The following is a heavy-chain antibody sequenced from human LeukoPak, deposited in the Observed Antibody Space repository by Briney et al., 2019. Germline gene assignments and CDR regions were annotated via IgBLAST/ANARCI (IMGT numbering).Heavy chain of an antibody. CDR1: GFTFSSYA. CDR2: ISYDGSNK. CDR3: ARDLVYSSSWYGAFDI. D-gene: IGHD6-13*01. V-gene: IGHV3-30*04. Sequence: PGGSLRLSCAASGFTFSSYAMHWVRQAPGKGLEWVAVISYDGSNKYYADSVKGRFTISRDNSKNTLYLQMNSLRAEDTAVYYCARDLVYSSSWYGAFDIWGQGTTVTVSS. J-gene: IGHJ3*02.